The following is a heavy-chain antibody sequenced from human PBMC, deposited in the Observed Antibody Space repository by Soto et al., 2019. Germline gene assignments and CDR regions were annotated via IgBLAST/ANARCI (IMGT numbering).Heavy chain of an antibody. CDR2: ISYDGSNK. J-gene: IGHJ6*02. D-gene: IGHD2-21*01. CDR3: AKDREILYSANYYYYGMDV. V-gene: IGHV3-30*18. CDR1: GFTFSSYG. Sequence: QVQLVESGGGVVQPGRSLRLSCAASGFTFSSYGMHWVRQAPGKGLEWVAVISYDGSNKYYADSVKGRFTISRDNSKNTLYLQMNSLRAEDMAVYYCAKDREILYSANYYYYGMDVWGQGTTVTVSS.